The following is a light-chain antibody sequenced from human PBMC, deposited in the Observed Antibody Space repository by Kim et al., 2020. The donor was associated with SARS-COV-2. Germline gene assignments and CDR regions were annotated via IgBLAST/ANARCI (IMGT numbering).Light chain of an antibody. CDR1: QSINTW. CDR2: DAS. J-gene: IGKJ1*01. V-gene: IGKV1-5*01. CDR3: QQYASYPWT. Sequence: AAVEDRVTITCRASQSINTWLAWYQQKPGKAPKLLIYDASTLESGVPSRFSGSGSGTEFALTISSLQADDSATYYCQQYASYPWTFGQGTKVDIK.